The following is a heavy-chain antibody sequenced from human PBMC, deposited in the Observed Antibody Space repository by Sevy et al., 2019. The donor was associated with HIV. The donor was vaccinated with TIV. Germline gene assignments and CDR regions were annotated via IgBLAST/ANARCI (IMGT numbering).Heavy chain of an antibody. CDR3: ARVGVSYCTDDCYHRFDY. Sequence: GGSLRLSCAASGFTFSSYALLWVRQAPGKGLEWVSLISYDGSKKYYSDSVKGRFAISRDESKTTLFLQMNSLRSEETAIYSCARVGVSYCTDDCYHRFDYWGRGTLVTVSS. CDR1: GFTFSSYA. J-gene: IGHJ4*02. D-gene: IGHD2-21*02. CDR2: ISYDGSKK. V-gene: IGHV3-30*09.